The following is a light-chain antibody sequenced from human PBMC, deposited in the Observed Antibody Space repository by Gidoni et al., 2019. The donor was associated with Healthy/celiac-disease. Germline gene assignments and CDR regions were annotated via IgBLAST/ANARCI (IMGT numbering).Light chain of an antibody. J-gene: IGKJ2*01. CDR2: DAS. Sequence: DIQLTQSPSSLSASVGDRVPLTCQASQDISNDLNWYQQKPGKAPKLLIYDASKLETGVPSRFSGSGAGTDFTFTSSSLKPEDIATYYCQQYDNLPYTFGQGTKLEIK. CDR1: QDISND. V-gene: IGKV1-33*01. CDR3: QQYDNLPYT.